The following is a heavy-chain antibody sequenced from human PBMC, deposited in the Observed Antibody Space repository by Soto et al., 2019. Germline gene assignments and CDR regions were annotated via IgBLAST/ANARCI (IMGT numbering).Heavy chain of an antibody. J-gene: IGHJ4*02. D-gene: IGHD6-19*01. CDR1: GGSVSSGSYY. Sequence: QVQLQESGPGLVKPSETLSLTCTVSGGSVSSGSYYWSWIRQPPGKGLEWIGYIYYSGSTNYNPALKSRVTISVDTSNNQGSLKLSSVPAADTAVYYCARIHSSGWFCDYWGQGTLVTVSS. CDR2: IYYSGST. V-gene: IGHV4-61*01. CDR3: ARIHSSGWFCDY.